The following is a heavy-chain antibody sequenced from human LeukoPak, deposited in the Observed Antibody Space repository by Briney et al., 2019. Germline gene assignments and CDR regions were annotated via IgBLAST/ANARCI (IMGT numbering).Heavy chain of an antibody. Sequence: GGSLRLSCAASGFTFSSYAMSWVRQAPGKGLEWVSGISGDGINTYYADSVKARFTISRDNSRNTLFLQMDGLRAEDTAVYYCAKRVRANAGPTDSWGQGTLASVSS. CDR1: GFTFSSYA. J-gene: IGHJ4*02. CDR2: ISGDGINT. D-gene: IGHD1-26*01. V-gene: IGHV3-23*01. CDR3: AKRVRANAGPTDS.